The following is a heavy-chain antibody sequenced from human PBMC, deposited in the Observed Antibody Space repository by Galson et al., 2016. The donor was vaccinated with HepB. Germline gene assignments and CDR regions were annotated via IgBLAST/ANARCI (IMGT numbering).Heavy chain of an antibody. V-gene: IGHV3-9*01. CDR3: AKGTYYYDSSGYPAVLQH. CDR2: ISWTSYNI. CDR1: GFTFDDYA. Sequence: SLRLSCAASGFTFDDYAMHWVRQAPGKGLEWVPGISWTSYNIGYADSVRGRFTISRDNAKNSLYLQMDSLRAEDTALYYCAKGTYYYDSSGYPAVLQHWGQGTLVTVSS. D-gene: IGHD3-22*01. J-gene: IGHJ1*01.